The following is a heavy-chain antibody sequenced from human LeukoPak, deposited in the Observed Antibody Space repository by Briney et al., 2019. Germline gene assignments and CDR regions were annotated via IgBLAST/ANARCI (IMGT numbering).Heavy chain of an antibody. V-gene: IGHV3-7*01. J-gene: IGHJ4*02. CDR1: GFTFSSYW. D-gene: IGHD3-22*01. Sequence: PGGSLRLSCAASGFTFSSYWMSWVRQAPGKGLEWVANIKQDGSEKYYVDSEKGRFTISRDNAKNSLYLQMNSLRAEDTAVYYCARSQYYYDTSGYSGGYFWGQGTLVTVSS. CDR2: IKQDGSEK. CDR3: ARSQYYYDTSGYSGGYF.